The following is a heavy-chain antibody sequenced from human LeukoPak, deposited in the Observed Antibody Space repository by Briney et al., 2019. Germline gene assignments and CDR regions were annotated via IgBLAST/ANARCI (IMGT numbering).Heavy chain of an antibody. CDR2: MKEDGSEK. V-gene: IGHV3-7*03. J-gene: IGHJ5*02. CDR3: ATDGAGFDT. CDR1: GFTFSDSS. Sequence: GGSLRLSCVVSGFTFSDSSMSWVRQAPGKGLEWVAKMKEDGSEKYYVDSVKGRFTISRDNAKKSLYLEMNNLRAEDTAVYYCATDGAGFDTWGQGVLVTVSS.